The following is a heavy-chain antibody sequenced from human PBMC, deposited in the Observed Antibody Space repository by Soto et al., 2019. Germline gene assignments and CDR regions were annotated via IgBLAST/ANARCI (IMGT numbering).Heavy chain of an antibody. Sequence: SLRLSCAASGFTFSDYYMSWIRQAPGKGLEWVSYISSSGSTIYYADSVKGRLTISRDNAKNSLYLQMNSLRAEDTAVYYCARTYYYGSGSYYTPKNWFDPWGQGTLVTVSS. CDR1: GFTFSDYY. CDR3: ARTYYYGSGSYYTPKNWFDP. D-gene: IGHD3-10*01. CDR2: ISSSGSTI. V-gene: IGHV3-11*01. J-gene: IGHJ5*02.